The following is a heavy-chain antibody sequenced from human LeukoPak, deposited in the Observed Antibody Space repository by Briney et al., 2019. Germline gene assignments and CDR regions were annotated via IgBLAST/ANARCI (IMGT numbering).Heavy chain of an antibody. CDR2: INPNSGGT. V-gene: IGHV1-2*02. Sequence: VASVKVSCKASGYTFTGYYMHWVRQAPGQGLEWMGWINPNSGGTNYAQKFQGRVTMTEDTSTDTAYMELSSLRSEDTAVYYCATDPAVAGTLNYWGQGTLVTVSS. CDR1: GYTFTGYY. J-gene: IGHJ4*02. CDR3: ATDPAVAGTLNY. D-gene: IGHD6-19*01.